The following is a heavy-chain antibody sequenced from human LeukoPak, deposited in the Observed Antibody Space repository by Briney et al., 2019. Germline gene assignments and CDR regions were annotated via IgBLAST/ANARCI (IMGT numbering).Heavy chain of an antibody. Sequence: GESLKISCKGSGYRFADSWIGWVRQMPGKGLEWMGLIYPGDSDTRYSPSFQGQVSISVDKSISTTFLQWSSLKASDTAMYYCARQYGRPFDFWGQGTLVTVSS. CDR2: IYPGDSDT. V-gene: IGHV5-51*01. J-gene: IGHJ4*02. D-gene: IGHD4-17*01. CDR3: ARQYGRPFDF. CDR1: GYRFADSW.